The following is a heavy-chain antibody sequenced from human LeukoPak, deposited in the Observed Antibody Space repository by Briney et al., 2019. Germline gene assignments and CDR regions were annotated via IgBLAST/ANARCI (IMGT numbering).Heavy chain of an antibody. D-gene: IGHD3-3*01. CDR3: ARDQPEVIINLFDY. CDR2: ISYDESDK. V-gene: IGHV3-30*03. Sequence: GRSLRLSCAASGFTFSSYGMHWVRQAPGKGLEWVAVISYDESDKYYADSVRGRFTISRDNSKNTLYLQMNSLRAEDTAVYYCARDQPEVIINLFDYWGQGTLVTVSS. J-gene: IGHJ4*02. CDR1: GFTFSSYG.